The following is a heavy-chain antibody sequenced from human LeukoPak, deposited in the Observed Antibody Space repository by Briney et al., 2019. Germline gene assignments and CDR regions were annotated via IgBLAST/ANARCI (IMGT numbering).Heavy chain of an antibody. CDR3: ARGTTTGGSFLDY. J-gene: IGHJ4*02. CDR2: TYIGGST. D-gene: IGHD1-1*01. V-gene: IGHV3-66*01. CDR1: GFTVSSNY. Sequence: GGSLRLSCAASGFTVSSNYMSWVRQAPGKGLEWVSVTYIGGSTSNTDSVKGRFTISRDNSRNTLYLQMNSLRAEDTAVYYCARGTTTGGSFLDYWGQGTLVTVSS.